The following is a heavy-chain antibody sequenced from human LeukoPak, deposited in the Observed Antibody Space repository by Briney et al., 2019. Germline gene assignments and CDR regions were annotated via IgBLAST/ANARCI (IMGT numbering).Heavy chain of an antibody. CDR3: ARQDYDSSGYFNYYYMDV. CDR1: GYTFTSYG. D-gene: IGHD3-22*01. CDR2: ISAYNGNT. J-gene: IGHJ6*03. V-gene: IGHV1-18*01. Sequence: ASVKVSCKASGYTFTSYGISWVRQAPGQGLEWMGWISAYNGNTNYAQKLQGRVTMTTDTSTSTAYMELSSLRSEDTAVYYCARQDYDSSGYFNYYYMDVWGKGTTVTISS.